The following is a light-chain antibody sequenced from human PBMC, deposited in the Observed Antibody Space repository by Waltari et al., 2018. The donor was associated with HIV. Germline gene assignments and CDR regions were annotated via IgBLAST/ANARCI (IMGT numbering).Light chain of an antibody. J-gene: IGLJ3*02. Sequence: QSVLPQPPSVSAAPGQKVTIPCPGSRSTTGNTFFSWYQPPPTQVPQLLIYDANQLPSGIPDRFSASKSGTSATLAITGLQTGDEAVYYCGTWDNNLSAFWVFGGGTXVTVL. CDR3: GTWDNNLSAFWV. CDR1: RSTTGNTF. V-gene: IGLV1-51*01. CDR2: DAN.